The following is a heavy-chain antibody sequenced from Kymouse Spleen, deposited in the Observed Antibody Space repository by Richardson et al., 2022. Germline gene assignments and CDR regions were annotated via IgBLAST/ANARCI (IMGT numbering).Heavy chain of an antibody. D-gene: IGHD3-10*01. CDR2: IKQDGSEK. Sequence: EVQLVESGGGLVQPGGSLRLSCAASGFTFSSYWMSWVRQAPGKGLEWVANIKQDGSEKYYVDSVKGRFTISRDNAKNSLYLQMNSLRAEDTAVYYCARDNRGVYYYYGMDVWGQGTTVTVSS. CDR1: GFTFSSYW. CDR3: ARDNRGVYYYYGMDV. J-gene: IGHJ6*02. V-gene: IGHV3-7*01.